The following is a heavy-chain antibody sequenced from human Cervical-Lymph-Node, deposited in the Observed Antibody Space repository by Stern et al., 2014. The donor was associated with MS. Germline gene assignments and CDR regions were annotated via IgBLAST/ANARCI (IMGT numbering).Heavy chain of an antibody. CDR3: AKHACTGAACPFDL. CDR1: GDSISSYTHY. Sequence: QLQLQESGPGLVKPSETLSLTCAVSGDSISSYTHYWAWIRQPPGKGLEWIGSVYYSGATYYNPSLQSPVTISVDTSKNPFSLGLNSVTAADTAVYYCAKHACTGAACPFDLWGQGTLVTVSS. J-gene: IGHJ4*02. V-gene: IGHV4-39*01. CDR2: VYYSGAT. D-gene: IGHD2-8*02.